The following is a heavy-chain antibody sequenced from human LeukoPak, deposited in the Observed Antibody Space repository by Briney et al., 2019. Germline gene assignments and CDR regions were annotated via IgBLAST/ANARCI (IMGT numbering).Heavy chain of an antibody. CDR1: GFTFSSYS. V-gene: IGHV3-21*01. Sequence: GGSLRLSCAASGFTFSSYSMNWVRQAPEKGLEWVSSISSSSSYIYYADSVKGRFTISRDNAKNSLYLQMNSLRAEDTAVYYCAREIPSSITMIVVPGAFDIWGQGTMVTVSS. CDR2: ISSSSSYI. CDR3: AREIPSSITMIVVPGAFDI. D-gene: IGHD3-22*01. J-gene: IGHJ3*02.